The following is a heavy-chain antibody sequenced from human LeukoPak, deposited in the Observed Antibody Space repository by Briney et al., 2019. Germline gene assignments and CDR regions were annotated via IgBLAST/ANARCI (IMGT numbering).Heavy chain of an antibody. CDR3: AATRTGTTSVDY. V-gene: IGHV4-39*01. J-gene: IGHJ4*02. CDR1: GGSISSSSYY. D-gene: IGHD1-1*01. Sequence: SETLSLTCTVSGGSISSSSYYWGRIRQPPRKGLEWIGSIYYSGSTYYNPSLKSRVTTSVDTSKNQFSLKLSSVTAADTAVYYCAATRTGTTSVDYWGQGTLVTVSS. CDR2: IYYSGST.